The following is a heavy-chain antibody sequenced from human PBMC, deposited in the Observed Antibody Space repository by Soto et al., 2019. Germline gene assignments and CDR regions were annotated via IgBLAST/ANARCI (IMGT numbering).Heavy chain of an antibody. Sequence: PGGSLRLSCAASGFTVSSKYMSWVRQTPGRGLEWVASISDKGGSTKYADSVNGRFTISRDNSRNTLFLHMDSLRAEDTAVYYCARLPYSYVSLYFFDYWGQGTLVTVSS. CDR2: ISDKGGST. V-gene: IGHV3-23*01. CDR1: GFTVSSKY. CDR3: ARLPYSYVSLYFFDY. J-gene: IGHJ4*02. D-gene: IGHD5-18*01.